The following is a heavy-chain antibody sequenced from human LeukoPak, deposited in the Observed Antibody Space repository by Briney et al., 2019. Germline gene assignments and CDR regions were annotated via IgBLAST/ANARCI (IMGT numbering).Heavy chain of an antibody. CDR2: ISWNSGSI. V-gene: IGHV3-9*01. J-gene: IGHJ4*02. Sequence: GGSLRLSCAASGFTFDDYAMHWVRQAPGKGLEWVSGISWNSGSIGYADSVKGRFTISRDNAKNSLYLQMNSLRVEDTAVYYCVRHYHYDSSSYSAFDDWGQGTLVTVSS. CDR3: VRHYHYDSSSYSAFDD. CDR1: GFTFDDYA. D-gene: IGHD3-22*01.